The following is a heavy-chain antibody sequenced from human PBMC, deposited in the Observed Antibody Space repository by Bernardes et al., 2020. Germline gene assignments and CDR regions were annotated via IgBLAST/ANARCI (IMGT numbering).Heavy chain of an antibody. CDR1: GFSFRNAW. CDR2: IKEDGSEK. Sequence: GSLRLSCAASGFSFRNAWMDWVRQAPGKGLEWVANIKEDGSEKHYVDSVKGRFTISRDNAKNLVYLEMSSLTAEDTAVYYCSRALESWGQGTLVTVSS. V-gene: IGHV3-7*04. CDR3: SRALES. J-gene: IGHJ4*02.